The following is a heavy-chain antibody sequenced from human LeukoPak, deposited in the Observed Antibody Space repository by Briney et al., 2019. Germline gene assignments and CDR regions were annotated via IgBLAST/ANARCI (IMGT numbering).Heavy chain of an antibody. V-gene: IGHV1-18*01. CDR3: ARIPQDYYGSGSYYNFDY. Sequence: GASVKVSCTASGYTFTSYGISWVRQAPGQGLEWMGWISAYNGNTNYAQKLQGRVTMTTDTSTSTAYMELRSLRSDDTAVYYCARIPQDYYGSGSYYNFDYWGQGTLVTVSS. CDR1: GYTFTSYG. CDR2: ISAYNGNT. J-gene: IGHJ4*02. D-gene: IGHD3-10*01.